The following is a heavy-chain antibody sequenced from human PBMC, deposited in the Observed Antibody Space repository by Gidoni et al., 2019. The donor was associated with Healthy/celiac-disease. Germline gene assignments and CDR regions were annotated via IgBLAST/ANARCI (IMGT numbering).Heavy chain of an antibody. CDR3: ARENSSSWSWLH. Sequence: QVQLVQSGAEVKKPGASVKVSCQASGYTFTGYYMHWVRQAPGQGLEWMGWINPNSGGTNYAQKLQGRVTMTRDTSISTAYMELSRLRSDDTAVYYCARENSSSWSWLHWGQGTLVTVSS. D-gene: IGHD6-13*01. V-gene: IGHV1-2*02. J-gene: IGHJ4*02. CDR1: GYTFTGYY. CDR2: INPNSGGT.